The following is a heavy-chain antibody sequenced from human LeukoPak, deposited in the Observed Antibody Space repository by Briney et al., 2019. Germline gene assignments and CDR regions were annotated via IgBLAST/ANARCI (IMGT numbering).Heavy chain of an antibody. Sequence: SVKVSCKASGGTFSSYAISWVRQAPGQGLEWMGRIIPIFGTANYAQKFQGRVTITTDKSTSTAYMELSSLRSEDTAVYYCARGEGLRTYYYDSSGYSSFYYWGQGTLVTVSS. CDR1: GGTFSSYA. J-gene: IGHJ4*02. V-gene: IGHV1-69*05. D-gene: IGHD3-22*01. CDR2: IIPIFGTA. CDR3: ARGEGLRTYYYDSSGYSSFYY.